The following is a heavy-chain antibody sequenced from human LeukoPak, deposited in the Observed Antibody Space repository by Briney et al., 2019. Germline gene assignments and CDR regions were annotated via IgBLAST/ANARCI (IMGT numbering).Heavy chain of an antibody. CDR1: GFTFSSYA. CDR3: ARAGYYGSGSYFDLFQGPLYYYYGMDV. Sequence: GGSLRLSCAASGFTFSSYAMHWVRQAPGKGLEWVAVISYDGSNKYYADSVKGRFTISRDNSKNTLYLQMNSLRAEDTAVYYCARAGYYGSGSYFDLFQGPLYYYYGMDVWGQGTTVTVSS. V-gene: IGHV3-30-3*01. J-gene: IGHJ6*02. D-gene: IGHD3-10*01. CDR2: ISYDGSNK.